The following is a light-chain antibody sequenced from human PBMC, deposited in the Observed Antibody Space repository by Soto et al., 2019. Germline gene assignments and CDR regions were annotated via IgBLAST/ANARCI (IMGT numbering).Light chain of an antibody. J-gene: IGKJ1*01. CDR2: DAS. V-gene: IGKV3-11*01. Sequence: ELVLTQSPATLSLSPGERATLSCRASQSVSFYLGWYQQKPGQAPRLLIYDASKRSTGIPARFSGSWSGTDFTLTISSLESADFAVYYCQQGGTFGQGTKLEIK. CDR3: QQGGT. CDR1: QSVSFY.